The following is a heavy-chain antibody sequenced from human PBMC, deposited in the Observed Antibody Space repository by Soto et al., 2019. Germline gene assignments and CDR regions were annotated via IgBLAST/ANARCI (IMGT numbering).Heavy chain of an antibody. CDR1: GFTFSSYA. Sequence: GWSLRLSCAASGFTFSSYAMHWVRQAPGKGLEWVAVISYDGSNKYYADPVKGRFTISRDNSKNTLYLQMNSLRAEDTAVYYSYYYGMDVWGQGTTVTGSS. V-gene: IGHV3-30-3*01. CDR2: ISYDGSNK. CDR3: YYYGMDV. J-gene: IGHJ6*02.